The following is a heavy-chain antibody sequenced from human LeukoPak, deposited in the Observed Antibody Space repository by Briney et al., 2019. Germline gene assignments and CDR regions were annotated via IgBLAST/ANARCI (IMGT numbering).Heavy chain of an antibody. J-gene: IGHJ5*02. Sequence: GGSLPLSYAPSVFTFSTYVLHWVGQAPGRGLEWVAVISYDGSHKYYADSVKGRFTISRDNSKNTLYMQMNSLRAEDTAVYYCAILQTMKTCVGHGYYNYHWGQGTLVTVSS. D-gene: IGHD3-22*01. CDR3: AILQTMKTCVGHGYYNYH. CDR2: ISYDGSHK. V-gene: IGHV3-30*03. CDR1: VFTFSTYV.